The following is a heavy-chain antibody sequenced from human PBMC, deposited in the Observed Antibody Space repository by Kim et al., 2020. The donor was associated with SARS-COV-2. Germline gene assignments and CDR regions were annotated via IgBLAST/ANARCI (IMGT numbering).Heavy chain of an antibody. CDR1: GFTFISYA. CDR2: ISSSSGKI. CDR3: ARDRSFGSTLYYYFDY. V-gene: IGHV3-48*02. J-gene: IGHJ4*02. Sequence: SLILSFSSSGFTFISYAINWVRQAPGKGLEWVSYISSSSGKIDYADSVKGRFTISRDNAKNSVYLQMNSLRDEDTAVYYCARDRSFGSTLYYYFDYWGQGALVTVSS. D-gene: IGHD6-13*01.